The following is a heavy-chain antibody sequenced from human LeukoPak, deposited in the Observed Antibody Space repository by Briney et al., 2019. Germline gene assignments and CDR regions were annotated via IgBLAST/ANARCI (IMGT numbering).Heavy chain of an antibody. CDR2: IYYSGST. V-gene: IGHV4-59*01. Sequence: SETLSLTCTVSGGSISSYYWSWIRQPPGKGLEWIGYIYYSGSTNYNPSLKSRVTISVDTSKNQFSLKLSSVTAADTAVYYCARGPLGIAARPGGGDYWGQGTLVTVS. J-gene: IGHJ4*02. CDR1: GGSISSYY. CDR3: ARGPLGIAARPGGGDY. D-gene: IGHD6-6*01.